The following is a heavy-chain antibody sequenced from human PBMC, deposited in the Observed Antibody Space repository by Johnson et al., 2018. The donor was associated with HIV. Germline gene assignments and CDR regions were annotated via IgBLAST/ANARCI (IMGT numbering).Heavy chain of an antibody. CDR2: ISWNSGSI. D-gene: IGHD1-7*01. V-gene: IGHV3-9*01. CDR3: AREPELELQFSHAFDF. CDR1: GFTFDDYA. J-gene: IGHJ3*01. Sequence: VQVVESGGVVVQPGGSLRLSCAASGFTFDDYAMHWVRQAPGKGLEWVSGISWNSGSIGYADSVKGRFTISRDNAKNSLYLHMNSLRAEDTALYYCAREPELELQFSHAFDFWGQGTMVSVSS.